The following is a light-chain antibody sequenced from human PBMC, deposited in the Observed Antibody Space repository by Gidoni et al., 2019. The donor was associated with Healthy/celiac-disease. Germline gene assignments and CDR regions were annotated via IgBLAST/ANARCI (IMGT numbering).Light chain of an antibody. V-gene: IGKV3-15*01. CDR3: QQYTHWPPWT. CDR1: QSVSSN. CDR2: GAS. Sequence: EIVMTQAPATLSVSPGKRATLSCRASQSVSSNLAWYQQKPGQATRLLLYGASSRATGIPASFSGSRSSTEFSLPISSMQAADFAGYYCQQYTHWPPWTFGEGTKVEIK. J-gene: IGKJ1*01.